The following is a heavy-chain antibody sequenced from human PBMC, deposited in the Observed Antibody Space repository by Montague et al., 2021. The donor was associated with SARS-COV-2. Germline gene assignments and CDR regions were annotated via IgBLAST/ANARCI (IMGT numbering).Heavy chain of an antibody. CDR2: IYTSGST. CDR3: ARDERYFDWSHDYYYGMDV. Sequence: SETLSLTCTVSGGSISSYYWSWIRQPPGKGLEWIGRIYTSGSTNYNPSLKSRVTMSVDTSKNQFSLKLSSVTAADTAVYYCARDERYFDWSHDYYYGMDVWGQGTTVTVSS. D-gene: IGHD3-9*01. V-gene: IGHV4-4*07. J-gene: IGHJ6*02. CDR1: GGSISSYY.